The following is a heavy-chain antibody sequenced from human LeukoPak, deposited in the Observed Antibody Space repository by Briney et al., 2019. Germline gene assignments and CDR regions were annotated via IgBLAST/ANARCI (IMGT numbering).Heavy chain of an antibody. CDR1: GGSFSGYY. V-gene: IGHV4-34*01. CDR3: ASIRDYGDYVGVGWFDP. D-gene: IGHD4-17*01. J-gene: IGHJ5*02. Sequence: PSETLSLTCAVYGGSFSGYYWSWIRQPPGKGLEWVGEINHSGSTNYNPSLKSRVTISVDTSKNQFSLKLSSVTAADTAVYYCASIRDYGDYVGVGWFDPWGQGTLVTVSS. CDR2: INHSGST.